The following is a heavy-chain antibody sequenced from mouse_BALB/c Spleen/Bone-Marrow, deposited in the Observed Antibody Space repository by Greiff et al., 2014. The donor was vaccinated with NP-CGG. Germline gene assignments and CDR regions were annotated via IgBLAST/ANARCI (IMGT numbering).Heavy chain of an antibody. J-gene: IGHJ4*01. D-gene: IGHD1-3*01. CDR3: ARKVWYYAMDY. Sequence: ESGPELVKPGASVKMSCKASGYTVTSYVMHWVKQKPGQGLEWIGYINPYNDGTKYNEKFKGKATLTSDKSSSTAYMELSSLTSEDSAVYYCARKVWYYAMDYWGQGTSVTVSS. CDR1: GYTVTSYV. V-gene: IGHV1-14*01. CDR2: INPYNDGT.